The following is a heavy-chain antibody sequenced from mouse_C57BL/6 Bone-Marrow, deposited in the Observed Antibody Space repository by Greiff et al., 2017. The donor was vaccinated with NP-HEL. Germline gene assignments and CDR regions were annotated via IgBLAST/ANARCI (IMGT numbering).Heavy chain of an antibody. Sequence: DVQLVESGGGLVKPGGSLKLSCAASGFTFSSYTMSWVRQTPEKRLEWVATISGGGGNTYYPDSVKGRFTISRDNAKNTLYLQMSSLRSEDTALYYCARWDRRGWYFDVWGTGTTVTVSS. J-gene: IGHJ1*03. D-gene: IGHD4-1*01. V-gene: IGHV5-9*01. CDR2: ISGGGGNT. CDR1: GFTFSSYT. CDR3: ARWDRRGWYFDV.